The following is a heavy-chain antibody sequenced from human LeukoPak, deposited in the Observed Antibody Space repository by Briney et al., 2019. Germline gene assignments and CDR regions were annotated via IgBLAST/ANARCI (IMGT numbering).Heavy chain of an antibody. Sequence: ASVTVSYKASVYTLTVDYIHWVRQAPEQRHECMGWINPNSGGTNYAQNFQGRVTMTRDTSIATAYGELSRLRSDDTAVDYCSASGLGDSNYSFDYWGQGTLVTVSS. J-gene: IGHJ4*02. CDR2: INPNSGGT. CDR1: VYTLTVDY. CDR3: SASGLGDSNYSFDY. V-gene: IGHV1-2*02. D-gene: IGHD3-10*01.